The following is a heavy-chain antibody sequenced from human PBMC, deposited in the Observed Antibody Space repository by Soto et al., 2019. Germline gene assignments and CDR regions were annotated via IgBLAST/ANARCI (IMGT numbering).Heavy chain of an antibody. J-gene: IGHJ3*02. CDR3: ARRGIRSTIAFDI. D-gene: IGHD3-16*01. CDR2: NYYSGST. V-gene: IGHV4-39*01. CDR1: GGSIRSTSYY. Sequence: QLQLQESGPGLVRPSETLSLTCTVSGGSIRSTSYYWGWIRQPPGKGLEWIGYNYYSGSTYYNPSLKSRITISVDTSKNQFSLKLSSVTAADTAVYYCARRGIRSTIAFDIWGQGTMVIVSS.